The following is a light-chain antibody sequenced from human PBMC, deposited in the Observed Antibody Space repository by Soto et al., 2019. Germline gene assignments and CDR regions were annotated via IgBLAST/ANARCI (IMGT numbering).Light chain of an antibody. V-gene: IGLV1-40*01. Sequence: QSVLTQPPSVSGAPGQRVSISCSGSSSNIGAGYDVHWYQQLPGTAPKLLIYGNTNRPSGVTDRFSGSKSGTSASLAITGLQAEDESDYYCQSYDSSLSGSVFGGGTQLTVL. J-gene: IGLJ2*01. CDR1: SSNIGAGYD. CDR3: QSYDSSLSGSV. CDR2: GNT.